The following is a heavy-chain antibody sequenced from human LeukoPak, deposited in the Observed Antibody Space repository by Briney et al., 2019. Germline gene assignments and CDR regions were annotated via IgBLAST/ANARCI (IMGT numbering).Heavy chain of an antibody. D-gene: IGHD3-22*01. V-gene: IGHV4-4*02. CDR2: IYHSGNT. CDR1: GGSISRANW. CDR3: ARDAYDSSGYSFDY. Sequence: SETLSLTCAVSGGSISRANWWSWVRQPPGKGLEWIGEIYHSGNTNYNPSLKSRVTISVDKSKNQCSLKLSSATAADTAVYYCARDAYDSSGYSFDYWGQGTLVTVSS. J-gene: IGHJ4*02.